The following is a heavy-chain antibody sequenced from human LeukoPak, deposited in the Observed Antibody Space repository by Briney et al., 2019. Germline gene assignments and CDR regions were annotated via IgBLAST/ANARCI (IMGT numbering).Heavy chain of an antibody. CDR3: ARSRVPAANNWFDP. J-gene: IGHJ5*02. CDR2: ICYSGST. CDR1: GGSISSYY. Sequence: SETLSLTCTVSGGSISSYYWSWIRQPPGKGLEWIGYICYSGSTNYNPSLKSRVTISVDTSKNQFSLKLSSVTAADTAVYYCARSRVPAANNWFDPWGQGTLVTVSS. V-gene: IGHV4-59*01. D-gene: IGHD2-2*01.